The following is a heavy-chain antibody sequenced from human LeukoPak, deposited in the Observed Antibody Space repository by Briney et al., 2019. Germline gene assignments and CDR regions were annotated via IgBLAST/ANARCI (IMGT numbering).Heavy chain of an antibody. CDR2: INWNGGST. J-gene: IGHJ3*02. V-gene: IGHV3-20*04. CDR3: ARTRMATKTGAFDI. D-gene: IGHD5-24*01. Sequence: XGSLRLSCAASGFTFDDYGMSWVRQVPGKGLEWVSGINWNGGSTAYADSVKGRFTISRDNAKNSLYLQMNSLRAEDSALYYCARTRMATKTGAFDIWGQGTMVTVSS. CDR1: GFTFDDYG.